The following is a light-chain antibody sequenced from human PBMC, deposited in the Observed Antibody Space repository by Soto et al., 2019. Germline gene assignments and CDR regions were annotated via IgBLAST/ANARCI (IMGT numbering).Light chain of an antibody. CDR1: QTVRNNY. Sequence: VLTQSPGTLSLSPGERATLSCRASQTVRNNYLAWYQQKPGQAPRLLIYDASSRATGIPDRFSGSGSGTEFTLTISSLQSEDFAVYYCQQYNNWPRTFGQGTKVDIK. CDR2: DAS. V-gene: IGKV3-20*01. CDR3: QQYNNWPRT. J-gene: IGKJ1*01.